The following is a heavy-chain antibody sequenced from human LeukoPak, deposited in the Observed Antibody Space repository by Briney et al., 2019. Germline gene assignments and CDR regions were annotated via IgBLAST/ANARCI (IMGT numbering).Heavy chain of an antibody. V-gene: IGHV1-18*01. J-gene: IGHJ6*03. D-gene: IGHD2-15*01. Sequence: GASVTVSCTASDYPFTEFGVSWVRQAPGQGLEWMGWISGYNSKTHYARKFQGRVTMTTDTSTTTAYMELRTLRSDDTAVYYCAREGTARDSQYPLYHYMDVWGKGNTVTISS. CDR1: DYPFTEFG. CDR2: ISGYNSKT. CDR3: AREGTARDSQYPLYHYMDV.